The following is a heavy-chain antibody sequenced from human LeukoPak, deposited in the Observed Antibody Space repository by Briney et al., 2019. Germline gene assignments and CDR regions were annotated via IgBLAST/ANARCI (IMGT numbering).Heavy chain of an antibody. CDR1: GGSFSGYY. CDR2: MNHSGST. D-gene: IGHD2/OR15-2a*01. CDR3: ARHARYCNSGTCHLYFDY. J-gene: IGHJ4*02. Sequence: PSETLSLTCAVYGGSFSGYYWSWIRQPPGKGLEWIGEMNHSGSTNYNPSLKSRVTISVDTSKNQFSLKLSSVTAADTAVYYCARHARYCNSGTCHLYFDYWGQGTLVTVSS. V-gene: IGHV4-34*01.